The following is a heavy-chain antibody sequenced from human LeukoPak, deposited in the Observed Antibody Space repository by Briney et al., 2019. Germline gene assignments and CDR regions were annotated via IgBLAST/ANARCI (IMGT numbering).Heavy chain of an antibody. CDR3: ARDQVLGVNVDLYGMDV. D-gene: IGHD2-8*01. V-gene: IGHV4-34*01. Sequence: SETLSLTCAVYGGSFSGYYWSWIRQPPGKGLEWIGEINHSGSTNYNPSLKSRVTISVDTSKNQFSLKLSSVTAADTAVYYCARDQVLGVNVDLYGMDVWGQGTTVTVSS. CDR2: INHSGST. J-gene: IGHJ6*02. CDR1: GGSFSGYY.